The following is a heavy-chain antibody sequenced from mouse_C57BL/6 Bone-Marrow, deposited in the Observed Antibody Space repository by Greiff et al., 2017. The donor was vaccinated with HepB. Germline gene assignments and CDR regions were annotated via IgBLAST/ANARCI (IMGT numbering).Heavy chain of an antibody. CDR3: ARSEGYDLFAY. J-gene: IGHJ3*01. V-gene: IGHV1-76*01. CDR1: GYTFTDYY. Sequence: VKLQESGAELVRPGASVKLSCKASGYTFTDYYINWVKQRPGQGLEWIARIYPGSGNTYYNEKFKGKATLTAEKSSSTAYMQLSSLTSEDSAVYYCARSEGYDLFAYWGQGTLVTVSA. D-gene: IGHD2-2*01. CDR2: IYPGSGNT.